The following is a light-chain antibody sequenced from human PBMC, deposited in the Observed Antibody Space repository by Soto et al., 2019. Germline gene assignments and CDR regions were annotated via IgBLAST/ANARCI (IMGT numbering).Light chain of an antibody. CDR3: HQNYGTPLT. CDR2: PAS. CDR1: QSISSY. V-gene: IGKV1-39*01. Sequence: DIQMTQSPSSLSASLGERVTITCRASQSISSYLNWFQQKPGKAPKLLIYPASSLQSGVPSMFSGSGSGTDFTLTISNLQPEDFATYYCHQNYGTPLTFGGGTKVEIK. J-gene: IGKJ4*01.